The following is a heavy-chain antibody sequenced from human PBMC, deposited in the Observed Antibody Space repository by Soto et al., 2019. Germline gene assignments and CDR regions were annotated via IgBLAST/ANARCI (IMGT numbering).Heavy chain of an antibody. D-gene: IGHD3-10*01. CDR1: GFSFGDYA. J-gene: IGHJ6*02. Sequence: SLRLSCTAWGFSFGDYAMSWFGQAPGKGLEWVGFIRSKAYGGTTEYAASVKGRFTISRDDSKSIAYLQMNSLKTEDTAVYYCTRELDMVRGLVKSDYYYYGMDVWGQGTTVTVSS. V-gene: IGHV3-49*03. CDR2: IRSKAYGGTT. CDR3: TRELDMVRGLVKSDYYYYGMDV.